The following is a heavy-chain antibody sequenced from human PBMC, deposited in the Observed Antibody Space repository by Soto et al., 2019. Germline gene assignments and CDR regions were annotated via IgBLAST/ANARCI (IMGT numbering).Heavy chain of an antibody. CDR2: MNPNSGNT. CDR1: GYTFTSYD. D-gene: IGHD2-15*01. J-gene: IGHJ3*02. Sequence: ASVKVSCKASGYTFTSYDINWVRQATGQGLEWMGWMNPNSGNTGYAQKFQGRVTMTRNTSISTAYMELSSLRSEDTAVYYCARGIYHCSGGSCYFGPAFDIWGQGTMVTVSS. CDR3: ARGIYHCSGGSCYFGPAFDI. V-gene: IGHV1-8*01.